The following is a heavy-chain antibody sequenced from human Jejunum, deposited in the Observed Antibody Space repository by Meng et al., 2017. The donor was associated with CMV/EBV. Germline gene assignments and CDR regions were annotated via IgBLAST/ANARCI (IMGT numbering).Heavy chain of an antibody. Sequence: SGITFTTYAVSWVRQVPGQGLGWVGWINTDTGTPTYAQAFKGRFVFSLNTSVSTAYLQITSLKAEDTAVYFCARARSCTAGSCYSDYWGQGSLVTVSS. CDR3: ARARSCTAGSCYSDY. J-gene: IGHJ4*02. CDR1: GITFTTYA. D-gene: IGHD2-15*01. V-gene: IGHV7-4-1*02. CDR2: INTDTGTP.